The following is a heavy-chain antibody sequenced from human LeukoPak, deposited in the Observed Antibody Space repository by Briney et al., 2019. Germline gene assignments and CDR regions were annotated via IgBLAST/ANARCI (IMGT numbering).Heavy chain of an antibody. CDR1: GYTLTELS. Sequence: EASVKVSCKVSGYTLTELSMHWVRQAPGKGLEWMGGFDPEDGETIYAQKFQGRVTMTEDTSTDTAYMELSSLRSEDTAVYYCATDPGGYYDSSGYYYGYWGQGTLVTVSP. J-gene: IGHJ4*02. D-gene: IGHD3-22*01. CDR3: ATDPGGYYDSSGYYYGY. CDR2: FDPEDGET. V-gene: IGHV1-24*01.